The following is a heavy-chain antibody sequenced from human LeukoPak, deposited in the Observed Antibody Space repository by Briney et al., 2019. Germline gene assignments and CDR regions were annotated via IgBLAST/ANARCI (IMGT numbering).Heavy chain of an antibody. CDR2: IYTSGST. CDR3: ARGGNYGFYSYMDV. CDR1: GGSIGSYY. D-gene: IGHD1-7*01. V-gene: IGHV4-4*07. Sequence: SETLSLTCTVSGGSIGSYYWSWIRQPAGKGLEWIGHIYTSGSTNYNPSLKSRVTMSVDTSKNQFSLKLSSVTAADTAVYYCARGGNYGFYSYMDVWDKWTTVTVSS. J-gene: IGHJ6*03.